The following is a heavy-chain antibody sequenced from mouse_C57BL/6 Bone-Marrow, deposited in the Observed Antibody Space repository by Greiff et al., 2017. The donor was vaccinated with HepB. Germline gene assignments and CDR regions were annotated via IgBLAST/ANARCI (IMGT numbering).Heavy chain of an antibody. Sequence: EVQLQQSGPELVKPGASVKISCKASGYTFTDYYMNWVKQSHGKSLEWIGDINPNNGGTSYNQKFKGKATLTVDKSSSTAYMELRSLTSEDSAVYYCARFFSFDDYDYAMDYWGQGTSVTVSS. J-gene: IGHJ4*01. D-gene: IGHD2-4*01. CDR3: ARFFSFDDYDYAMDY. V-gene: IGHV1-26*01. CDR2: INPNNGGT. CDR1: GYTFTDYY.